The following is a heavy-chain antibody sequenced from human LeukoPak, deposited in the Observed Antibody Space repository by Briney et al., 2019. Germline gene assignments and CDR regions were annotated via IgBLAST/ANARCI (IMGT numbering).Heavy chain of an antibody. V-gene: IGHV3-23*01. CDR2: ISGSGGST. Sequence: PGGSLRLSCAASGFTFSSYAMSWVRQAPGKGLEWVSAISGSGGSTYYADSVKGRFTISRDNSKNTLYLQMNSLRAEDTAVYYCAKFWSGYSGLYYFDYWGQGTLVTVSS. CDR1: GFTFSSYA. CDR3: AKFWSGYSGLYYFDY. D-gene: IGHD3-3*01. J-gene: IGHJ4*02.